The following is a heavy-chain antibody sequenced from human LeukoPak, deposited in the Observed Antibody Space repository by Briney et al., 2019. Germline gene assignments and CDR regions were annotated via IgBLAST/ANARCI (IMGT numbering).Heavy chain of an antibody. D-gene: IGHD2-21*02. V-gene: IGHV3-11*01. CDR1: GFTFSDYY. CDR3: ARDARRGDYSSHYYYGMDV. CDR2: ISSSGSTI. Sequence: PGGSLRLSCAASGFTFSDYYMSWIRQAPGKGLEWVSYISSSGSTIYYADSVKGRFTISRDNAKNSLYLQMNSLRAEDTAVYYCARDARRGDYSSHYYYGMDVWGQGTTVTVSS. J-gene: IGHJ6*02.